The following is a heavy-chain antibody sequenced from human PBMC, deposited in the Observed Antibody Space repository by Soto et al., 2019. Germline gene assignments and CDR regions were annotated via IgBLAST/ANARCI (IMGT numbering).Heavy chain of an antibody. J-gene: IGHJ4*02. CDR1: GFTFSSYA. CDR3: VTPTYFRLVGPFDY. Sequence: EVQLLESGGGLVQPGGSLRLSCAASGFTFSSYAMSWVRQAPGKGLEWVSAISGSGGSTYYADSVKGRFTISRDNSKNTLYLQMNSLRAEDTAVYYCVTPTYFRLVGPFDYWGQGTLVTVSS. D-gene: IGHD6-19*01. CDR2: ISGSGGST. V-gene: IGHV3-23*01.